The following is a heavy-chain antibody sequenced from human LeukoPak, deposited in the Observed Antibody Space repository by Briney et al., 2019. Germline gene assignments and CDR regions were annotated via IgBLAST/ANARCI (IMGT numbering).Heavy chain of an antibody. V-gene: IGHV3-30*03. CDR1: GFTFSDYA. D-gene: IGHD2/OR15-2a*01. CDR3: ARNKAITAFFGMDV. Sequence: GGSLRLSCAASGFTFSDYAMHWVRQAPGKGLEWVAVIAYGGTYTHHADSLKGRFTISRDNSRDTLYLQINSLRPEGTALYYCARNKAITAFFGMDVWGQGTTIIVSS. J-gene: IGHJ6*02. CDR2: IAYGGTYT.